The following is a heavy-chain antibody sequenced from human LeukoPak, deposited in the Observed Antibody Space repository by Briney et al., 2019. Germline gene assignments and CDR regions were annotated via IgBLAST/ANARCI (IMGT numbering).Heavy chain of an antibody. D-gene: IGHD1-26*01. Sequence: GGSLRLSCAASGFTFRSYGMHWVGHAPGKGLEWVAFIRYDGSNKYYADSVKGRFTISRDNSKNTLYLQMNSLRAEDTAVYYCAKDSTSGSYDAFVFDYWGQGTLVTVSS. CDR2: IRYDGSNK. CDR1: GFTFRSYG. V-gene: IGHV3-30*02. J-gene: IGHJ4*02. CDR3: AKDSTSGSYDAFVFDY.